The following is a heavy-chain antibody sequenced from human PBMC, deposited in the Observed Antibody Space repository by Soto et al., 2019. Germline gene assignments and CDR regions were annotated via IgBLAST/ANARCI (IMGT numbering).Heavy chain of an antibody. CDR3: AREGHSSWEWLDP. J-gene: IGHJ5*02. D-gene: IGHD1-26*01. CDR1: GGSLIAGGYY. Sequence: SETLSLTCTVSGGSLIAGGYYWSWIRQYPGKALEWIGFIYYTGTTYYNPSLRSRVTMSVDTSKNQFYLAVTPVTAADTAIYYCAREGHSSWEWLDPWGQGIPVTVSS. CDR2: IYYTGTT. V-gene: IGHV4-31*03.